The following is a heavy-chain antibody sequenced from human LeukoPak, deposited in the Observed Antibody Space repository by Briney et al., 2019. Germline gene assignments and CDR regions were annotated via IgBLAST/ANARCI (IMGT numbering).Heavy chain of an antibody. CDR3: AKDIFTMVRGVVDY. Sequence: PGGSLRLSCAASGFTFSSYAMNWVRQAPGKGLEWVSGISWNSGSIGYADSVKGRFTISRDNAKNSLYLQMNSLRAEDTALYYCAKDIFTMVRGVVDYWGQGTLVTVSS. CDR1: GFTFSSYA. D-gene: IGHD3-10*01. CDR2: ISWNSGSI. V-gene: IGHV3-9*01. J-gene: IGHJ4*02.